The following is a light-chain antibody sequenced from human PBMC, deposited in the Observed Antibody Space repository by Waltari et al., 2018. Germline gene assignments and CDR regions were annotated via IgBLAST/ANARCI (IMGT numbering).Light chain of an antibody. Sequence: SYVVTQPPSVSVAPGETATITCGGDHLGTYSVHRYQQKARQAPVLVIFYDRDRPSGIPDRFSGSNSGNTATLTISRVEAGDEARYYCHVWHPHVDPGVFGTGTEVTVL. CDR1: HLGTYS. V-gene: IGLV3-21*04. J-gene: IGLJ1*01. CDR2: YDR. CDR3: HVWHPHVDPGV.